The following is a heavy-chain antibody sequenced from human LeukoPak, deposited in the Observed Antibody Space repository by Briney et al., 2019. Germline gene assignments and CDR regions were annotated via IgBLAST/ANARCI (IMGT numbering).Heavy chain of an antibody. J-gene: IGHJ4*02. V-gene: IGHV3-48*02. CDR3: ASSGSYRFDY. CDR1: GFTFSSYS. CDR2: ITASGTAM. Sequence: GGSLSLSCAASGFTFSSYSMNWVRQAAAKGLEWVSHITASGTAMFYADSVKGRFTISRDNAKNSLYLQMNSLRDEDTAVYYCASSGSYRFDYCGQGTLVTVSS. D-gene: IGHD1-26*01.